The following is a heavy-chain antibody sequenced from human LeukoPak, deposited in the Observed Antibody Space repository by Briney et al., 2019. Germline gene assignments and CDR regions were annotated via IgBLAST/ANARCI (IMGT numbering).Heavy chain of an antibody. J-gene: IGHJ4*02. Sequence: GGSLRLSCAASGFTFSNAWMSWVRQAPGKGLEWVAVISYDGSNKYYADSVKGRFTITRDNSKNTLYLQMNSLRAEDTAVYYCARDNTAMVSYYFDYWGQGTLVTVSS. CDR1: GFTFSNAW. V-gene: IGHV3-30*03. CDR2: ISYDGSNK. D-gene: IGHD5-18*01. CDR3: ARDNTAMVSYYFDY.